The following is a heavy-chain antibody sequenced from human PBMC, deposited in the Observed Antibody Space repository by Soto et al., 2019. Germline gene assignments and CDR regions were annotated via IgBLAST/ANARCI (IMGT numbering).Heavy chain of an antibody. D-gene: IGHD1-1*01. CDR1: GYTFPNYD. Sequence: GASVKVSCKASGYTFPNYDVNWVRQAPGQGLEWMGWISVYNGNTNYAQKLQGRVTMTTDTSTSTAYMELRSLRSDDTAVYYCARARERLERLDYWGQGTLVTVSS. J-gene: IGHJ4*02. V-gene: IGHV1-18*01. CDR3: ARARERLERLDY. CDR2: ISVYNGNT.